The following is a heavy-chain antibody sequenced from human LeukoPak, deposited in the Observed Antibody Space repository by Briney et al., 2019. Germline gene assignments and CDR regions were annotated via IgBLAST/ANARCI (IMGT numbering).Heavy chain of an antibody. J-gene: IGHJ3*02. Sequence: PGRSLRLSCAASGFTFDDYAMHWVRQAPGKGLEWVSGISWNSGSIGYADSVKGRFTISRDNAKNSLYLQMNSPRAEDTALYYCAKDRSSGWYQSGAFDIWGQGTTVTVSS. CDR2: ISWNSGSI. CDR3: AKDRSSGWYQSGAFDI. CDR1: GFTFDDYA. D-gene: IGHD6-19*01. V-gene: IGHV3-9*01.